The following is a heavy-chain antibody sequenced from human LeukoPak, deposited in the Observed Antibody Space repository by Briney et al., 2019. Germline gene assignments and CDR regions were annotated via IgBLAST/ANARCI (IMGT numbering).Heavy chain of an antibody. CDR2: IIPIFGTA. Sequence: ASVKVSCKASGHTFTSYGISWVRQAPGQGLEWMGGIIPIFGTANYAQKFQGRVTITADESTSTAYMELSSLRSEDTAVYYCAGGRYYGSGRKYYYYGMDVWGQGTTVTVSS. J-gene: IGHJ6*02. D-gene: IGHD3-10*01. V-gene: IGHV1-69*13. CDR1: GHTFTSYG. CDR3: AGGRYYGSGRKYYYYGMDV.